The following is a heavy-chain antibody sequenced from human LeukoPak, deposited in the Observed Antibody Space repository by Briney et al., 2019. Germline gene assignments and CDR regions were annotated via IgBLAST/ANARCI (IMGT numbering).Heavy chain of an antibody. V-gene: IGHV3-23*01. CDR2: TSTSGGSA. Sequence: GGSLRLSCAASGFTFSNNAMSWVGQAPGKGLEWVSATSTSGGSAYYADSVKGRFTISRDNSKNTLYLQMDSLRADDTAVYYCARYSGSYYYPPAWDLWGQGTLVTVSS. J-gene: IGHJ4*02. CDR3: ARYSGSYYYPPAWDL. D-gene: IGHD1-26*01. CDR1: GFTFSNNA.